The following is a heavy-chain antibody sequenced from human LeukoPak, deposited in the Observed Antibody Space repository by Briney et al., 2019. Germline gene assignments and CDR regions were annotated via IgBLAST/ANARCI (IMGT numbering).Heavy chain of an antibody. V-gene: IGHV3-30*18. CDR2: ISNDGTKK. D-gene: IGHD5-18*01. CDR1: GFTFSSYA. Sequence: GGSLRLSCAASGFTFSSYAMHWVRQAPGKGLEWVAVISNDGTKKYYADSVKGRFTVSKDNSKNTLYLQMSSLRPEDTAVYHCAKEKYRGYSYGSGDYWGQGTLVTVSS. CDR3: AKEKYRGYSYGSGDY. J-gene: IGHJ4*02.